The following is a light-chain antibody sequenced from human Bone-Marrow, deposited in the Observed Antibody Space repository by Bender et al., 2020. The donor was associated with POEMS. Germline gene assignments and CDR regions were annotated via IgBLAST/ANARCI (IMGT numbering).Light chain of an antibody. CDR3: CLYAGSSTLV. J-gene: IGLJ2*01. CDR2: EVS. Sequence: QSALTQPASVSGSPGQSITISCTGTSSDIGSYTLVSWYQQYPGKAPKLMIYEVSRWPSGVSNRFSGSKSGNTASLTISGLQAEDEADYYCCLYAGSSTLVFGGGTKLTVL. V-gene: IGLV2-23*02. CDR1: SSDIGSYTL.